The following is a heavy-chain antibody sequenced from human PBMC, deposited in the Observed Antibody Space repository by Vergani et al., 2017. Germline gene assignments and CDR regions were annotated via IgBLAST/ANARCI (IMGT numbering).Heavy chain of an antibody. Sequence: QVQLQESGPGLVKPSETLSLTCTVSGGSISSYYWSWIRQPPGKGLEWIGYIYYSGSTNYNPSLKSRVTISVDTSKNQFSLKLSSVTAADTAVYYCAGSYYDFWSGYSMDVWGKGTTVTVSS. CDR2: IYYSGST. CDR3: AGSYYDFWSGYSMDV. J-gene: IGHJ6*04. V-gene: IGHV4-59*01. CDR1: GGSISSYY. D-gene: IGHD3-3*01.